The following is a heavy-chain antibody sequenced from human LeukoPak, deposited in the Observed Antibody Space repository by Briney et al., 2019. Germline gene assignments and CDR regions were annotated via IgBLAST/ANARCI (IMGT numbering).Heavy chain of an antibody. Sequence: PSETLSLTCAVYGGSFSGYYWSWIRQPPGKGLEWIGEFNHSGRNKYNTSLKSRVTISVNTSNNQCSLKLSSVTAADTAVYYCARAGTMVRGVIITRKDYYYYYGMDVWGKGTTVTVSS. CDR1: GGSFSGYY. V-gene: IGHV4-34*01. J-gene: IGHJ6*04. CDR2: FNHSGRN. D-gene: IGHD3-10*01. CDR3: ARAGTMVRGVIITRKDYYYYYGMDV.